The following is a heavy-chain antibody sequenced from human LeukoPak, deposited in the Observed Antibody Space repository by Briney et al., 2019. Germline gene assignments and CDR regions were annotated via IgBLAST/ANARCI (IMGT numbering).Heavy chain of an antibody. V-gene: IGHV4-30-2*01. CDR2: IYHSGST. CDR3: ARARHDFWSGYSLCDY. Sequence: SETLSLTCTVSGGSISSGGYYWSWIRQPPGKGLEWIGYIYHSGSTYYNPSLKSRVTISVDRSKNQFSLKLSSVTAADTAVYYCARARHDFWSGYSLCDYWGQGTLVTVSS. D-gene: IGHD3-3*01. CDR1: GGSISSGGYY. J-gene: IGHJ4*02.